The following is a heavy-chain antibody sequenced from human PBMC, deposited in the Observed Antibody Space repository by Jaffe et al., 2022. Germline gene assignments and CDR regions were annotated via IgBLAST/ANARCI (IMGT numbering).Heavy chain of an antibody. Sequence: QVQLQESGPGLVKPSETLSLTCAVSGYSISSGYYWGWIRQPPGKGLEWIGTIYHSGSTYYNPSLKSRVTISVDTSKNQFSLKLSSVTAADTAVYYCARCLYGDSQIDYWGQGTLVTVSS. CDR1: GYSISSGYY. D-gene: IGHD4-17*01. J-gene: IGHJ4*02. CDR3: ARCLYGDSQIDY. V-gene: IGHV4-38-2*01. CDR2: IYHSGST.